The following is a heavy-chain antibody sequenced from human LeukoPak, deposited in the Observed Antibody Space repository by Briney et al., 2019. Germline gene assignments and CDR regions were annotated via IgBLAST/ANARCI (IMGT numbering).Heavy chain of an antibody. J-gene: IGHJ4*02. CDR3: ARVAGATNFDY. V-gene: IGHV1-46*01. Sequence: ASVKVSCKASGYTFTSYYMHWVRQAPGQGLEWMGIINTSGGSTSYAQKFQGRVTMTRDTSTSTVYMELSSLRSEDTAVYYCARVAGATNFDYWGQGTLVTVSS. D-gene: IGHD1-26*01. CDR2: INTSGGST. CDR1: GYTFTSYY.